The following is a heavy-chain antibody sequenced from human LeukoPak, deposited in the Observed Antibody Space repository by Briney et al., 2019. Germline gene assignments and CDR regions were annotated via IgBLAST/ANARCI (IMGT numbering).Heavy chain of an antibody. V-gene: IGHV4-59*12. D-gene: IGHD4-23*01. CDR1: GGSISSYH. J-gene: IGHJ4*02. CDR2: IYYSGST. Sequence: SETLSLTCTVSGGSISSYHWSWIRQPPGKGLECIGYIYYSGSTHYNPSLKSRVTISVDTSKNQFSLKLSSVTAADTAVYYCARGDLTVAYYFDYWGQGTLVTVSS. CDR3: ARGDLTVAYYFDY.